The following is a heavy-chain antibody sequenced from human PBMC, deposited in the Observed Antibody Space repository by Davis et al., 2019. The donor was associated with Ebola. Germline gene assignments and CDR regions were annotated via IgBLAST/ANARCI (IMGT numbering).Heavy chain of an antibody. J-gene: IGHJ4*02. CDR1: GFTFSNYV. CDR2: ISGSSDRI. D-gene: IGHD1-26*01. V-gene: IGHV3-23*01. CDR3: ADLRGAYSNYFHY. Sequence: PGGSLRLSCAVSGFTFSNYVMTWVRQAPGKGLEWVSSISGSSDRIYYADSVKGHFTISRDNSKNTLFLQMNSLKAEDTAVYYCADLRGAYSNYFHYWGQGTLVTVSS.